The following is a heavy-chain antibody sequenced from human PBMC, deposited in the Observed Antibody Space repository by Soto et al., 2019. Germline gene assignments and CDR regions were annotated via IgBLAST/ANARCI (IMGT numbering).Heavy chain of an antibody. Sequence: PSETLSLTCTVSGGSISSGDYYWSWIRQPPGKGLEWIGYIYYSGSTYYNPSLKSRVTISVDTSKNQFSLKLSSVTAADTAVYYCARGWGEYWPLIYYYGMDVWGQGTTVTVSS. CDR1: GGSISSGDYY. CDR3: ARGWGEYWPLIYYYGMDV. CDR2: IYYSGST. V-gene: IGHV4-30-4*01. D-gene: IGHD3-16*01. J-gene: IGHJ6*02.